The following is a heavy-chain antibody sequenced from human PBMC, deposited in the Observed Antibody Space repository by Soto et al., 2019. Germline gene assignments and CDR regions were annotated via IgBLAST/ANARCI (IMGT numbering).Heavy chain of an antibody. CDR1: GGSISSGGYY. CDR3: ARTPLL. Sequence: QVQLQESGPGLVKPSQTLSLTCTVSGGSISSGGYYWSWIRQHPGKGLEWIGYIYYSGSTYYNYYNPSLKSRGTTSVDTAKNQFSLKLSSVTAADTAVYYCARTPLLWGQGTLVTVSS. V-gene: IGHV4-31*03. J-gene: IGHJ4*02. CDR2: IYYSGSTYYN. D-gene: IGHD1-26*01.